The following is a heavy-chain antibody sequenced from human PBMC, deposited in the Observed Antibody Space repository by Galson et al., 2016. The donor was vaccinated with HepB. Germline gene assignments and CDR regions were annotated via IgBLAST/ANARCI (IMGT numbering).Heavy chain of an antibody. D-gene: IGHD3-10*01. CDR2: IWYDGSNR. CDR1: GFTFSSYG. J-gene: IGHJ3*02. Sequence: SLRLSCAASGFTFSSYGMHWVRQAPGKGLEWVALIWYDGSNRFYADSAKGRFTISRDNSKNTLHLQMNSLRAEDTAVYYCARSGSYSYAFDIWGQGTMVTASS. CDR3: ARSGSYSYAFDI. V-gene: IGHV3-33*01.